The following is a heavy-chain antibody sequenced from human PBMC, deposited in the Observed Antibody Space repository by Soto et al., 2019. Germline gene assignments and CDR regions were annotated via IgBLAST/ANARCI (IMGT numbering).Heavy chain of an antibody. CDR2: IYPGDSDT. CDR3: ARLSFREQQLSPYGMDV. J-gene: IGHJ6*02. D-gene: IGHD6-13*01. CDR1: GYSFTSYW. Sequence: PGESLKISCKGSGYSFTSYWIGWVRQMPGKGLEWMGIIYPGDSDTRYSPSFQGQVTISADKSISTAYLQWSSPKASDTAMYYCARLSFREQQLSPYGMDVWGQGTTVTVSS. V-gene: IGHV5-51*01.